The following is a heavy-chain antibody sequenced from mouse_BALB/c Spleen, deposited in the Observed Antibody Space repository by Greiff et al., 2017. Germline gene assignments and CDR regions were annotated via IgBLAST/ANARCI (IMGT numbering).Heavy chain of an antibody. CDR3: ARNSSPYYGSSSWFAY. J-gene: IGHJ3*01. CDR1: GFSLTSYG. V-gene: IGHV2-2*02. D-gene: IGHD1-1*01. Sequence: VKLVESGPGLVQPSQSLSITCTVSGFSLTSYGVHWVRQSPGKGLEWLGVIWSGGSTDYNAAFISRLSISKDNSKSQVFFKMNSLQANDTAIYYCARNSSPYYGSSSWFAYWGQGTLVTVSA. CDR2: IWSGGST.